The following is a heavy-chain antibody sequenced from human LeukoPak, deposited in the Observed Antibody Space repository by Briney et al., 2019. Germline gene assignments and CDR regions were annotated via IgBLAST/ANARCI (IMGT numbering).Heavy chain of an antibody. CDR1: GFTFSSYW. Sequence: PGGSLRLSCAASGFTFSSYWMSWVRQAPGKGLEWVANIKQDGSEKYYVDSVKGRFTISRDNAKNSLYLQMNSLRAEDTAVYYCARDRAVAGWDAFDIWGQGTMVTVSS. CDR2: IKQDGSEK. V-gene: IGHV3-7*01. CDR3: ARDRAVAGWDAFDI. D-gene: IGHD6-19*01. J-gene: IGHJ3*02.